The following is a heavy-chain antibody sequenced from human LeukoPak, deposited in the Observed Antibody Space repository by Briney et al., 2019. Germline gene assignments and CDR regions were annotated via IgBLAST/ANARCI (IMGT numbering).Heavy chain of an antibody. Sequence: GGSLRLSCAASGFTFSSYAMHWVRQAPGKGLEWVTLISYDGSNKYYADSVKGRFTISRDNSKNTLFLQMNSLRAEDTAVYYCARDDREWELSSGNYWGQGTLVSVSS. V-gene: IGHV3-30-3*01. CDR1: GFTFSSYA. CDR3: ARDDREWELSSGNY. J-gene: IGHJ4*02. D-gene: IGHD1-26*01. CDR2: ISYDGSNK.